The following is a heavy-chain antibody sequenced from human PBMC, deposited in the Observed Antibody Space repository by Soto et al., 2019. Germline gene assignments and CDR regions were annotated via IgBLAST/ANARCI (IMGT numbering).Heavy chain of an antibody. J-gene: IGHJ6*02. CDR1: GGTFSSYA. Sequence: ASVKVSCKASGGTFSSYAISWLRQAPGQGLEWMGGIIPIFGTANYAQKFQGRVTITADESTSTAYMELSSLRSEDTAVYYCARERSYGMDVWGQGTTVTVSS. V-gene: IGHV1-69*13. CDR2: IIPIFGTA. CDR3: ARERSYGMDV.